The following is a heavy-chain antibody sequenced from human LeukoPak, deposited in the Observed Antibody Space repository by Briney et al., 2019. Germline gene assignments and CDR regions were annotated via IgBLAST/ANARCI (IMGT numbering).Heavy chain of an antibody. CDR2: IYYSGST. CDR1: GGSISSSSYY. Sequence: SETLSLTCTVSGGSISSSSYYWGWVRQPPGKGLEWVGYIYYSGSTNYNPSLKSRVTISVDTSKNQFSLKLSSVTAADTAVYYCASGGVVPAAMNYWGQGTLVTVSS. V-gene: IGHV4-61*05. J-gene: IGHJ4*02. CDR3: ASGGVVPAAMNY. D-gene: IGHD2-2*01.